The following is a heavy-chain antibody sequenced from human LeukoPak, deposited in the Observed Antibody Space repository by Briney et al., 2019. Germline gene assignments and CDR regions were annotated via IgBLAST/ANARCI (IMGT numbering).Heavy chain of an antibody. J-gene: IGHJ4*02. D-gene: IGHD1-1*01. CDR3: ARGNWNDGDAFDY. CDR1: GGTFSSYA. Sequence: SVKVSCKASGGTFSSYAISWVRQAPGQGLEWMGGIIPTFGTANYAQKFQGRVTITADKSTSTAYMELSSLRSEDTAVYYCARGNWNDGDAFDYWGQGTLVTVSS. V-gene: IGHV1-69*06. CDR2: IIPTFGTA.